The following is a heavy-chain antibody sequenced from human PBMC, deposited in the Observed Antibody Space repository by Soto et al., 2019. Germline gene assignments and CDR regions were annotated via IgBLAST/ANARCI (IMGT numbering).Heavy chain of an antibody. CDR3: AASTTGYCSAGSCSQFDY. D-gene: IGHD2-15*01. CDR2: FDPEDGET. CDR1: GYTLTELS. Sequence: RASVKVSCKVSGYTLTELSIHWVRQAPGKGLELMGDFDPEDGETIFAQKFQGRVSMTEDTSTNTAYMELSSLRSEDTALCYCAASTTGYCSAGSCSQFDYWGQGTLVTVSS. V-gene: IGHV1-24*01. J-gene: IGHJ4*02.